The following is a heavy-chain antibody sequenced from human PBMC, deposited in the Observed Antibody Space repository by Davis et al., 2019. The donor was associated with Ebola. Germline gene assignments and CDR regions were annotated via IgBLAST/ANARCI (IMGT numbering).Heavy chain of an antibody. CDR3: ARDITGLYGMDV. CDR2: IKQDGSEK. Sequence: GESLKISCAASGFTFSSYWMSWVRQAPGKGLEWVANIKQDGSEKYYVDSVKGRFTISRDNAKNSLYLQMNSLRAEDTAVYYCARDITGLYGMDVWGQGTTVTVSS. V-gene: IGHV3-7*01. CDR1: GFTFSSYW. J-gene: IGHJ6*02. D-gene: IGHD1-14*01.